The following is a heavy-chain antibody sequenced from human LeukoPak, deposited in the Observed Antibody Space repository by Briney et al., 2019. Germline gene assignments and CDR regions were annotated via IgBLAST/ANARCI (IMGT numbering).Heavy chain of an antibody. D-gene: IGHD5-18*01. V-gene: IGHV3-30*02. Sequence: GGSLRLSRAASGFTFSSYGMHWVRQAPGKGLEWVAFIRYDGSNKYYADSVKGRFTISRDNSKNTLYLQMNSLRAEDTAVYYCAKDIGSGYSYGFDAFDIWGQGSMVTVSS. CDR3: AKDIGSGYSYGFDAFDI. J-gene: IGHJ3*02. CDR2: IRYDGSNK. CDR1: GFTFSSYG.